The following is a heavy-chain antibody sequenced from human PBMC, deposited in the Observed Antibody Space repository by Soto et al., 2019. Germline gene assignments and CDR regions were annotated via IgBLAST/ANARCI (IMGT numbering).Heavy chain of an antibody. D-gene: IGHD5-12*01. V-gene: IGHV4-39*01. CDR1: GGSISSSSYS. Sequence: SETLSLTCTVSGGSISSSSYSWGWIRQPPGKGLEWIGSIYYSGSTYYNPSLKSRVTISVDTSKNQFSLKLSSVTGADTAVYYCARHDDPRATIIFDYWGQGTLVTVSS. J-gene: IGHJ4*02. CDR2: IYYSGST. CDR3: ARHDDPRATIIFDY.